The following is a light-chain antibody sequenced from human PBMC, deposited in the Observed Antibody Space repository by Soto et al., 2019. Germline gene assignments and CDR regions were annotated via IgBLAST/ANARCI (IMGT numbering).Light chain of an antibody. Sequence: QSVLTQPPSVSEAPGQRVTISCTGSSSNIGAGYEAHWYQQVPGTAPKLLIYENNNRPSGVPDRFSGSKSGTSASLAITGPQAEDEAEYYCQSYDSSLSGYVFRTGTKLTVL. J-gene: IGLJ1*01. CDR1: SSNIGAGYE. CDR3: QSYDSSLSGYV. CDR2: ENN. V-gene: IGLV1-40*01.